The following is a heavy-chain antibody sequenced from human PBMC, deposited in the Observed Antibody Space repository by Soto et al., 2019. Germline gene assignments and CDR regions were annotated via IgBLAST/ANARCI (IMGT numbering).Heavy chain of an antibody. V-gene: IGHV1-69*02. Sequence: QVQLVQSGAEVKKPGSSVKVSCKASGGTFSSYTISWVRQAPGQGLEWMGRIIPILGIANYAQKFQGRVTITADNSTSTAYMELSSLRSEDTAVYYCARVVGAKGFDYWGQGTLVTVSS. CDR1: GGTFSSYT. J-gene: IGHJ4*02. D-gene: IGHD1-26*01. CDR3: ARVVGAKGFDY. CDR2: IIPILGIA.